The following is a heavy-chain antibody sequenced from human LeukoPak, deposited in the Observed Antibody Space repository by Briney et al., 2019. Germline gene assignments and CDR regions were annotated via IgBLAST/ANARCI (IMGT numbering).Heavy chain of an antibody. CDR1: GGSISSSSYY. Sequence: PSETLSLTCTVSGGSISSSSYYWGWIRQPPGKGLEWIGSIYYSGSTYYNPSLKSRVTISVDTSKNQFSLKLSSVTAADTAVYYCARESSIVGAEIDYWGQGTLVTVSS. J-gene: IGHJ4*02. CDR3: ARESSIVGAEIDY. V-gene: IGHV4-39*07. CDR2: IYYSGST. D-gene: IGHD1-26*01.